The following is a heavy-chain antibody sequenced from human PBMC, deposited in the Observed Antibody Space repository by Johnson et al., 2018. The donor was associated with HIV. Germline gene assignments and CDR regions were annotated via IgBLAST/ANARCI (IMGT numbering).Heavy chain of an antibody. V-gene: IGHV3-15*01. J-gene: IGHJ3*02. CDR1: GFIFSNAW. CDR3: TTGISWYGAITFDI. Sequence: EQLVESGGGLVQPGGSLRLSCAASGFIFSNAWMSWVRQAPGKGLEWAGHIKNKADGGTTDYAALVKGRFTISRDDSKNTLYLQMNSLKTEDTAMYYCTTGISWYGAITFDIWGQGTMVTVSS. CDR2: IKNKADGGTT. D-gene: IGHD3-10*01.